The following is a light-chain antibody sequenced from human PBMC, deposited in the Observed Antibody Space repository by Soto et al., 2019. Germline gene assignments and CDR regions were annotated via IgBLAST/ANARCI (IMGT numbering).Light chain of an antibody. CDR3: SSYSSGSTLGV. Sequence: QSALTQPPSASGSPGQSITISCTGTSSDIGGYKYVSWYQHHPGKVPQLIIYEVNNRPSGVSNRFSGSKSGNTASLTISGLQAEDEAVYYCSSYSSGSTLGVFGGGTKVTVL. J-gene: IGLJ3*02. CDR1: SSDIGGYKY. CDR2: EVN. V-gene: IGLV2-14*01.